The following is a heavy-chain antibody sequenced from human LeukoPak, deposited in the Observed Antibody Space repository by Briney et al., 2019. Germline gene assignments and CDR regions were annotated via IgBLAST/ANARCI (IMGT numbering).Heavy chain of an antibody. CDR3: ARVDTAMVVGDYYYYMDV. CDR2: MNPNSGNT. V-gene: IGHV1-8*01. Sequence: ASVKVSCKASGYTFTSYDINWVRQATGQGLEWMGWMNPNSGNTGYAQKFQGRVTMTRNTSISTAYMELSSLRSEDTAVYYCARVDTAMVVGDYYYYMDVWGKGTTVTISS. J-gene: IGHJ6*03. CDR1: GYTFTSYD. D-gene: IGHD5-18*01.